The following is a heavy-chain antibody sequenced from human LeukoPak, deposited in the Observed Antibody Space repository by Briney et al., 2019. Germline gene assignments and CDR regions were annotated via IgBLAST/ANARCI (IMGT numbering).Heavy chain of an antibody. CDR3: ARDFYFDY. V-gene: IGHV3-7*01. J-gene: IGHJ4*02. CDR2: IKHDGSGN. CDR1: GFTFDVYW. Sequence: GGSLRLSCAASGFTFDVYWMNWVRQAPGKGLEWVANIKHDGSGNYYVDSVKGRFSISRDNAKNSLYLRMNSLRADDTAVYYCARDFYFDYWGRGTLVTVSS.